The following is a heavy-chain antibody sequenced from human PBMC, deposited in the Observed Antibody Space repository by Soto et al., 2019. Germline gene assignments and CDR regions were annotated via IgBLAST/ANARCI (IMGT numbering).Heavy chain of an antibody. CDR1: GFTFSSYS. V-gene: IGHV3-48*01. Sequence: EVQLVESGGGLVQPGGSLRLSCAASGFTFSSYSMNWVRQAPGKGLEWVSYISSSSSTIYYADSVKGRFTISRDNAKNSLYLQMNSLRAEDTAVYYCARDNWSVDYYYYYMDVWGKGTTVTVSS. J-gene: IGHJ6*03. D-gene: IGHD3-3*01. CDR3: ARDNWSVDYYYYYMDV. CDR2: ISSSSSTI.